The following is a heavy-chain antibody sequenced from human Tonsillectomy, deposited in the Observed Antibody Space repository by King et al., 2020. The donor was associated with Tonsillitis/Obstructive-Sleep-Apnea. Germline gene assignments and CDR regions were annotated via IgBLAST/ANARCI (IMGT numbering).Heavy chain of an antibody. D-gene: IGHD3-10*01. CDR2: IFSSDEK. CDR3: ARIRLDGIYYDY. V-gene: IGHV2-26*01. CDR1: GFSLSNASMG. Sequence: VTLKESGPVLVKPTETLTLTCTVSGFSLSNASMGVSWIRQPPGKALEGLAHIFSSDEKSYSTSLKSRPTISKDTSKSQVVLTMTNMYPVDTATYFCARIRLDGIYYDYWGQGTLVTVSS. J-gene: IGHJ4*02.